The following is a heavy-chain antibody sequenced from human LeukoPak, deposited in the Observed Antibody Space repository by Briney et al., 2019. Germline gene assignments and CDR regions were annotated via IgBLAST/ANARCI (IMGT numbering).Heavy chain of an antibody. Sequence: GGSLRLSCAASGFTFSSYGMHWVRQAPGKGLEWVAVIWYDGSNKYYADSVKGRFTISRDNSKNTLYLQMNSLRAEDTAVYYCARHFANLFPALHNWFDPWGQGTLVTVSS. CDR3: ARHFANLFPALHNWFDP. V-gene: IGHV3-33*01. CDR1: GFTFSSYG. CDR2: IWYDGSNK. D-gene: IGHD2-21*01. J-gene: IGHJ5*02.